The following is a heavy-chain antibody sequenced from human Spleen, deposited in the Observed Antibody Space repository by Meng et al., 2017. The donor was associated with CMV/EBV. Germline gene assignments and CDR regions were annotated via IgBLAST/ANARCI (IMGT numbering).Heavy chain of an antibody. CDR2: ISGSGGST. Sequence: ESLNLSCAVSGFTFSSYAMSWVRQAPGKGLEWVSVISGSGGSTYYADSVKGRFTVSRDNSKNTLYLQMNSLRAADTAVYYCAKASNARYLDYWGQGMLVTVSS. CDR1: GFTFSSYA. CDR3: AKASNARYLDY. D-gene: IGHD4-11*01. J-gene: IGHJ4*02. V-gene: IGHV3-23*01.